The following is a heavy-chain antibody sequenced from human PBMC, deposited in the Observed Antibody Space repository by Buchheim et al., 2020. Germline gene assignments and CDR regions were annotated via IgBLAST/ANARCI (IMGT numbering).Heavy chain of an antibody. J-gene: IGHJ4*02. Sequence: EVQLVESGGGLVQPGGSLKLSCAASGFTFSGSAMYWVRQASGKGLEWVGRIRSKANSYATAYAASVKGRFTISRDDSKNTAYLQMNSLKTEDTAVYYCTRLDCSSTSCQDYWGQGTL. CDR3: TRLDCSSTSCQDY. V-gene: IGHV3-73*01. D-gene: IGHD2-2*01. CDR1: GFTFSGSA. CDR2: IRSKANSYAT.